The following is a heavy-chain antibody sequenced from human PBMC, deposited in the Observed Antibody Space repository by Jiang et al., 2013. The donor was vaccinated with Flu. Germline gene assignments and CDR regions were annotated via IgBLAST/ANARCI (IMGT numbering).Heavy chain of an antibody. CDR2: IYYQGNT. V-gene: IGHV4-59*02. D-gene: IGHD3-22*01. J-gene: IGHJ4*02. CDR1: GGSVTGYY. Sequence: GPGLVKPSETLSLTCNVSGGSVTGYYWSWIRQPPGKGLEWIGYIYYQGNTNYNPSLSSRVTTSVDTSENQFSLRLTSVIAADTAVYYCARFSSGPAVFDHWGQGMLVAVSS. CDR3: ARFSSGPAVFDH.